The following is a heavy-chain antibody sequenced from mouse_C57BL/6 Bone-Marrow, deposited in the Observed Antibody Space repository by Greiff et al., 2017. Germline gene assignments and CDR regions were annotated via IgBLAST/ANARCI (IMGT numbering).Heavy chain of an antibody. J-gene: IGHJ3*01. CDR3: YLFAY. V-gene: IGHV1-49*01. CDR2: FTMYSDAT. Sequence: LMESGAELVRPGSSVKLSCKDSYFAFMASAMHWVKQRPGHGLEWIGSFTMYSDATEYSENFKGKATLTANTSSSTAYMELSSLTSEDSRLYSNYLFAYWGQGTLVTVSA. CDR1: YFAFMASA. D-gene: IGHD2-5*01.